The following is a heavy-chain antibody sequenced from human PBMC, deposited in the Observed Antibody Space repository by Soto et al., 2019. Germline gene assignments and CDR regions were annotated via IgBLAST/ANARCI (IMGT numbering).Heavy chain of an antibody. J-gene: IGHJ6*02. D-gene: IGHD3-3*01. CDR3: ARRGTTYYDFWSGYLVAKSGDSEYGMDV. CDR2: ISSSSTI. V-gene: IGHV3-48*02. Sequence: GGSLRLSCAASGFTFSSYSMNWVRQAPGKGLEWVSYISSSSTIYYADSVKGRFTISRDNAKNSLYLQMNSLRDEDTAVYYCARRGTTYYDFWSGYLVAKSGDSEYGMDVWGQGTTVTVSS. CDR1: GFTFSSYS.